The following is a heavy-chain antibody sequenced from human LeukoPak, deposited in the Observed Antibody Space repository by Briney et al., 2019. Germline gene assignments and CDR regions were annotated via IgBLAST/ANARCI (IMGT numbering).Heavy chain of an antibody. J-gene: IGHJ4*02. CDR3: AREGSSSWYRGRLDY. V-gene: IGHV3-9*01. Sequence: GRSLRLSCAATGFTFDDYAMHWVRQAPGKGLEWVSGISWNSFTIGYADSVKGRFTISRDNAKNSLYLQMNSLRAEDTAVYYCAREGSSSWYRGRLDYWGQGTLVTVSS. D-gene: IGHD6-13*01. CDR2: ISWNSFTI. CDR1: GFTFDDYA.